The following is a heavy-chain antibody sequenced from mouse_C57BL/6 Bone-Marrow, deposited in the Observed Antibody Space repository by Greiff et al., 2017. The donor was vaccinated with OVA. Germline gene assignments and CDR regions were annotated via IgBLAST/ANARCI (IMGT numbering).Heavy chain of an antibody. J-gene: IGHJ1*03. Sequence: EVKLMESGGDLVKPGGSLKLSCAASGFTFSSYGMSWVRQTPDKRLEWVATISSGGSYTYYPDSVKGRFTISRDNAKNTLYLQMSSLKSEDTAMYYCARRQLGPWYFDVWGTGTTVTVSS. CDR1: GFTFSSYG. CDR3: ARRQLGPWYFDV. V-gene: IGHV5-6*02. CDR2: ISSGGSYT. D-gene: IGHD4-1*02.